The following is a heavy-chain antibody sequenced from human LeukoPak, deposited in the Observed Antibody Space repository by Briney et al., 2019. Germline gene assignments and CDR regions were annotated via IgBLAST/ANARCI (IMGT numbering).Heavy chain of an antibody. J-gene: IGHJ4*02. D-gene: IGHD3-9*01. CDR1: RGSFSGYY. V-gene: IGHV4-34*01. CDR3: ARGPTIDYDILTGYYYFDY. Sequence: SETLSLTCAVYRGSFSGYYWTWIRQSPGKRLEWIGEINHSGTTNYNPSLKSRVTISIDTSKNQFSLKLSSVTAADTAVYYCARGPTIDYDILTGYYYFDYWGQGTLVTVSS. CDR2: INHSGTT.